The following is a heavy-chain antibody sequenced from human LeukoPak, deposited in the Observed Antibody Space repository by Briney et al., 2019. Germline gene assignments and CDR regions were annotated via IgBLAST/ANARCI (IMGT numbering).Heavy chain of an antibody. CDR2: ISYDGSNK. Sequence: GGSLRLSCAASGFTFSSYAMHWVRQAPGKGLEWVAVISYDGSNKYYADSVKGRFTISRDNSKNTLYLQMNSLRAEDTAVYYCARSWDYYYMDVWGKGTTVTISS. CDR1: GFTFSSYA. J-gene: IGHJ6*03. CDR3: ARSWDYYYMDV. V-gene: IGHV3-30*04.